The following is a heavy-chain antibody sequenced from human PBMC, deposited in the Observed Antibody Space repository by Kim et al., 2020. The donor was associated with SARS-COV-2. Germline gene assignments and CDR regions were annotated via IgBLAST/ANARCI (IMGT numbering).Heavy chain of an antibody. J-gene: IGHJ3*02. V-gene: IGHV3-23*01. CDR1: GFTFSSYA. CDR3: AKDHIVGATRSGAFDI. CDR2: ISGSGGST. D-gene: IGHD1-26*01. Sequence: GGSLRLSCAASGFTFSSYAMSWVRQAPGKGLEWVSAISGSGGSTYYADSVKGRFTISRDNSKNTLYLQMNSLRAEDTAVYYCAKDHIVGATRSGAFDIWGQGTMVTVSS.